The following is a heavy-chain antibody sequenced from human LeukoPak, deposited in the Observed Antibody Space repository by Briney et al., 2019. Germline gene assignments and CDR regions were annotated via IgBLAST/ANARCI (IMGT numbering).Heavy chain of an antibody. V-gene: IGHV3-30*02. CDR2: IRSDGYHT. CDR1: GVTFSKYS. J-gene: IGHJ4*02. Sequence: GGSLRLSCATSGVTFSKYSMQWVRQAPGKGLEWVAFIRSDGYHTYYADSVKGRFTITRDNSKNTLYLQMNSLRLEDMAVYYCAKPSGSGVDYWGRGTRVTVSS. D-gene: IGHD1-26*01. CDR3: AKPSGSGVDY.